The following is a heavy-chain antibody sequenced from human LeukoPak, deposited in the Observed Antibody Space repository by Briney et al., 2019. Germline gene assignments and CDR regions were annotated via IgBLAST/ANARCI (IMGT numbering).Heavy chain of an antibody. CDR2: ISWNSGSI. CDR3: AKLVARIGSNYYYGMDV. D-gene: IGHD5-12*01. Sequence: PGRSLRLSCAASGFTFDDYAMYWVRQAPGKGLEWVSGISWNSGSIGYADSVKGRFTISRDNAKNSMYLQMNSLRAEDTALYYCAKLVARIGSNYYYGMDVWGQGTTVTVSS. J-gene: IGHJ6*02. V-gene: IGHV3-9*01. CDR1: GFTFDDYA.